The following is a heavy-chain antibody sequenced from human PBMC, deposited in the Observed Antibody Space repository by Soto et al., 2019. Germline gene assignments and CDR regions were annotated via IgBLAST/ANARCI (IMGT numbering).Heavy chain of an antibody. CDR1: GFTFSSYS. CDR2: ISSSSTI. Sequence: GGSLRLSCAASGFTFSSYSMNWVRQAPGKGLEWVSYISSSSTIYYADSVKGRFTISRDNAKNSLYLQMNSLRAEDTAVYYCARDRGRPYYYYMDVWGKGTTVTVSS. J-gene: IGHJ6*03. D-gene: IGHD3-10*01. V-gene: IGHV3-48*01. CDR3: ARDRGRPYYYYMDV.